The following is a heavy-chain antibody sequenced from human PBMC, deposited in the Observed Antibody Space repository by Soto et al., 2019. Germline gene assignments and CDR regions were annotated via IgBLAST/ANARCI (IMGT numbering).Heavy chain of an antibody. CDR2: IYHSGST. CDR3: AGAVATSTFDY. J-gene: IGHJ4*02. D-gene: IGHD2-2*01. V-gene: IGHV4-59*01. CDR1: GGSISSYY. Sequence: SETLSLTCTVSGGSISSYYWSWIRQPPGKGLEWIGYIYHSGSTNYNPSLKSRVTISVDTSKNRFSLKLSSVTAADTAVYYCAGAVATSTFDYWGQGTLVTVSS.